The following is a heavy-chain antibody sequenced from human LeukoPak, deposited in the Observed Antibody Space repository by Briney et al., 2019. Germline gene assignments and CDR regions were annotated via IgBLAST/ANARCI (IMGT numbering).Heavy chain of an antibody. CDR3: AKDRALYGSGSYVDY. J-gene: IGHJ4*02. D-gene: IGHD3-10*01. V-gene: IGHV3-30*18. CDR2: ISYDGSNK. CDR1: GFTFSSYG. Sequence: GGSLRLSCAASGFTFSSYGMHWVRQAPGKGLEWVAVISYDGSNKYYADSVKGRFTISRDNSKNTLYLQMNNLRAEDTAVYYCAKDRALYGSGSYVDYWGQGTLVTVSS.